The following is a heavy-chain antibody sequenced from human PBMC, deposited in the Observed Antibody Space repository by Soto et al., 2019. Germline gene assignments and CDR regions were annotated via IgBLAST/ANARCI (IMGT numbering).Heavy chain of an antibody. CDR3: ARNGWFDP. Sequence: PSETLSLTCTVSGGSISSYYWGWIRQPPGKGLEWIGSIYYSGNTYYNPSLKSRVTISVDTSKNQFSLKLSSVTAADTAVYYCARNGWFDPWGQGTLVTVSS. V-gene: IGHV4-39*07. J-gene: IGHJ5*02. CDR2: IYYSGNT. CDR1: GGSISSYY.